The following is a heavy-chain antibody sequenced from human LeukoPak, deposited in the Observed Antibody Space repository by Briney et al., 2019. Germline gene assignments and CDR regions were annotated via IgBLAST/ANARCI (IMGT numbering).Heavy chain of an antibody. Sequence: SSETLSLTCTVSGGSISSSSYYWGWIRQPPGKGLEWIGSIYHSGSTYYNPSLKSRVTISVDTSKNQFSLKLSSVTAADTAVYYCARYGIAVAGFDYWGQGTLVTVSS. CDR2: IYHSGST. V-gene: IGHV4-39*07. CDR3: ARYGIAVAGFDY. J-gene: IGHJ4*02. D-gene: IGHD6-19*01. CDR1: GGSISSSSYY.